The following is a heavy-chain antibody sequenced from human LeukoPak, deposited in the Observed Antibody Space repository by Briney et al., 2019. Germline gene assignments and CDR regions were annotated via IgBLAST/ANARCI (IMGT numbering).Heavy chain of an antibody. V-gene: IGHV3-33*01. Sequence: GGSLRLSCAASGFTFSSYGMHWVRQAPGKGLEWVAVIWYDGSNKYYADSVKGRFTIFRDNSKNTLYLQMNSLRAEDTAVYYCAREPRPSYYYYGMDVWGQGTTVTVSS. CDR3: AREPRPSYYYYGMDV. CDR2: IWYDGSNK. CDR1: GFTFSSYG. J-gene: IGHJ6*02.